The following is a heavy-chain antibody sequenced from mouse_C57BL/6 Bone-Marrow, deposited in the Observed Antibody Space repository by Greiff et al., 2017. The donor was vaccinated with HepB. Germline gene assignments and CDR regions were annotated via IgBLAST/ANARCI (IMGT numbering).Heavy chain of an antibody. V-gene: IGHV1-18*01. CDR2: INPNNGGT. J-gene: IGHJ3*01. CDR1: GYTFTDYN. CDR3: AREVYYYGSSPFAY. Sequence: EVQLQQSGPELVKPGASVKIPCKASGYTFTDYNMDWVKQSHGKSLEWIGDINPNNGGTIYNQKFKGKATLTVDKSSSTAYMQLSSLTSEDSAVYYCAREVYYYGSSPFAYWGQGTLVTVSA. D-gene: IGHD1-1*01.